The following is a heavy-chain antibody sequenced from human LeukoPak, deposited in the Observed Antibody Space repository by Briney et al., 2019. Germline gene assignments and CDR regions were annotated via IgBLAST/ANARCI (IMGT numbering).Heavy chain of an antibody. CDR2: IIPIFGTA. CDR1: GGTFSSYA. D-gene: IGHD3-22*01. V-gene: IGHV1-69*13. J-gene: IGHJ5*02. CDR3: ARCAPSGSNWFDP. Sequence: GASVKVSCKASGGTFSSYAISWVRQAPGQGLEWMGGIIPIFGTANYAQKFQGGVTITADESTSTAYMELSSLRSEDTAVYYCARCAPSGSNWFDPWGQGTLVTVSS.